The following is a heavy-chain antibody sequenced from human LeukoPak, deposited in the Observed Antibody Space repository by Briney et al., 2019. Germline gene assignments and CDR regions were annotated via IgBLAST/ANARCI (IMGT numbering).Heavy chain of an antibody. D-gene: IGHD6-13*01. J-gene: IGHJ5*02. CDR3: ARHREGYSSNWSWFDP. CDR2: IYPGDSDT. Sequence: KRGESLKISCKGSGYKSSNYWIAWVRQVPGKGLEWMGIIYPGDSDTRYSPSFQGQVNISADKSINTAYVQWSSLKASDTAMYYCARHREGYSSNWSWFDPWGQGTLVTVSS. V-gene: IGHV5-51*01. CDR1: GYKSSNYW.